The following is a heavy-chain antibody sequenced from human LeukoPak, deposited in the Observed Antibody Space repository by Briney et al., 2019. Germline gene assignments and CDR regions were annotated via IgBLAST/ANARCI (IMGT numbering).Heavy chain of an antibody. CDR2: ISYDGSNK. V-gene: IGHV3-30*18. Sequence: GRSLRLSCAASGFTFSSYGMHWVRQAPGKGLKWVAVISYDGSNKYYADSVKGRFTISRDNSKNTLYLQMNSLRAEDTAVYYCAKTYYGDYYFDYWGQGTLVTVSS. J-gene: IGHJ4*02. CDR3: AKTYYGDYYFDY. CDR1: GFTFSSYG. D-gene: IGHD4-17*01.